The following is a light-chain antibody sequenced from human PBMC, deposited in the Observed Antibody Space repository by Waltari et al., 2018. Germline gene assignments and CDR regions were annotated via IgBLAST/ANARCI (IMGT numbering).Light chain of an antibody. V-gene: IGLV1-51*02. Sequence: QSVLTQPPSVSAAAGERVTISCAGGGSNIGNNYVSWYRQFPGTAPKLLIYENTERPSGIPGRFYGPTAGTSATLDITGLQAGDGADEYCGTWDSSLSGAVFGGGTLLTVL. CDR3: GTWDSSLSGAV. J-gene: IGLJ7*01. CDR2: ENT. CDR1: GSNIGNNY.